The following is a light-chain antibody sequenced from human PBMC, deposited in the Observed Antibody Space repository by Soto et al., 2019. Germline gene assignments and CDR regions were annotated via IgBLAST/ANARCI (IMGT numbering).Light chain of an antibody. J-gene: IGKJ5*01. Sequence: EIVLTQSPGTLSLSPGERATLSCRASQSVSSSSLAWYQQKPGQAPRLLIYGASSRATGIPDRFSGSGSGTDFTLTISRLEPEDFAVFFCQQYGSSLPITFVQGTRLEIK. CDR3: QQYGSSLPIT. CDR1: QSVSSSS. CDR2: GAS. V-gene: IGKV3-20*01.